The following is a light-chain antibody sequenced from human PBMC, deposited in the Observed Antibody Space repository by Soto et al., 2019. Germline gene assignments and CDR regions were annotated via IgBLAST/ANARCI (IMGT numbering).Light chain of an antibody. J-gene: IGKJ1*01. CDR3: EQANSFPRT. V-gene: IGKV1D-12*01. Sequence: DIQMTQSPSSVSASVGDRVTITCRASQGISTWLAWYQQKPGKAPKLMIYAASNLQTGVPSRFSGSASGTAFTLTISSLQPEDFATYYCEQANSFPRTFGKGTKVEVE. CDR1: QGISTW. CDR2: AAS.